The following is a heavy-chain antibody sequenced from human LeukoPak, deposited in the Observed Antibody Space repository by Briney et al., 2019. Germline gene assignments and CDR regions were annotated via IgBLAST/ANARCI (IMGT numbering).Heavy chain of an antibody. V-gene: IGHV4-59*12. Sequence: PSETLSLTCTVSGGSISSYYWSWIRQPPGKGLEWIGYIYYSGSTNYNPSLKSRVTISVDRSKNQFSLKLSSVTAADTAVYYCATGAPGIAARPYYFDYWGQGTLVTVSS. D-gene: IGHD6-6*01. CDR2: IYYSGST. CDR1: GGSISSYY. J-gene: IGHJ4*02. CDR3: ATGAPGIAARPYYFDY.